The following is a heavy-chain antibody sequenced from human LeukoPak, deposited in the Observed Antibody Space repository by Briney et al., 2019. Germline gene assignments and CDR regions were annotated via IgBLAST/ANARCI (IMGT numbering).Heavy chain of an antibody. Sequence: GGSLRLSCAASGFTVSSNEMSWVRQAPGKGLEWVSSISGGNTYYADSRKGRFTISRDNSKNTLHLQINSLRAEDTHPDTSCYEVDYWGQGTLVTVSS. CDR3: CYEVDY. J-gene: IGHJ4*02. D-gene: IGHD2-2*01. CDR1: GFTVSSNE. CDR2: ISGGNT. V-gene: IGHV3-38-3*01.